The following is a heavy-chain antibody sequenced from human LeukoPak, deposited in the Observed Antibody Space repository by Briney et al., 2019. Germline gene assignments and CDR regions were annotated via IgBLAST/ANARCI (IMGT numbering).Heavy chain of an antibody. J-gene: IGHJ4*02. CDR3: AKDAQGLVRGGIYFDF. D-gene: IGHD6-19*01. CDR2: MSGSGSST. Sequence: GGSLRLSCAASGFTFKNYAMNWVRQVPGKGPEWVSSMSGSGSSTDYADSVKGRFTISRDNPKNTLYLQMNSLRAEDTALYYCAKDAQGLVRGGIYFDFWGQGSLVTVSS. V-gene: IGHV3-23*01. CDR1: GFTFKNYA.